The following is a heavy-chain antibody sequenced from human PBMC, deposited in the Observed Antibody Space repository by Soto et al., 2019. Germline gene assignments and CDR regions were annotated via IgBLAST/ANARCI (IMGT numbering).Heavy chain of an antibody. CDR2: IDKVGTDS. CDR1: EFTFSGRS. Sequence: EVQLVESGGGLVQLGGSLRLSCAASEFTFSGRSVHWVRQAPGKGLVWVSGIDKVGTDSTYADYVKGRFTSSRDNAKNTVYLQMNSLRVEDTAVYYCARGWFGPDVWGKGTTVTVSS. J-gene: IGHJ6*03. CDR3: ARGWFGPDV. D-gene: IGHD3-10*01. V-gene: IGHV3-74*01.